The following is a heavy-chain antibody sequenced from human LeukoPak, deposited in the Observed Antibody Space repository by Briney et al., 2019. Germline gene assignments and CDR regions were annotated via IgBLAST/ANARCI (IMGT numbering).Heavy chain of an antibody. CDR1: GGSISSLNL. V-gene: IGHV4-4*02. J-gene: IGHJ4*02. CDR2: MYLGGTT. Sequence: SETLSLTCIVSGGSISSLNLWSWLRQPPGQGLEWIGEMYLGGTTNFNPSLKSRVTILIDKSKNQLSLQLTSVTAADTAVYYCAGLEGRYSTDWFYFFDYWGQGALVTVSS. CDR3: AGLEGRYSTDWFYFFDY. D-gene: IGHD6-19*01.